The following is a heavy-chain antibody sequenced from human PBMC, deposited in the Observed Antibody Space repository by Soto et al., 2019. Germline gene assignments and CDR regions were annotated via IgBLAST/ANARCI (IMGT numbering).Heavy chain of an antibody. Sequence: SETLSLTCAVSGGSISSGGYSWSWIRQPPGKGLEWIGYIYHSGSTYYNPSLKSRVTISVDRSKNQFSLKLSSVTAADTAVYYCARDRSYYDSSGPDAYYFDYWGQGTLVTVSS. CDR3: ARDRSYYDSSGPDAYYFDY. CDR1: GGSISSGGYS. V-gene: IGHV4-30-2*01. CDR2: IYHSGST. J-gene: IGHJ4*02. D-gene: IGHD3-22*01.